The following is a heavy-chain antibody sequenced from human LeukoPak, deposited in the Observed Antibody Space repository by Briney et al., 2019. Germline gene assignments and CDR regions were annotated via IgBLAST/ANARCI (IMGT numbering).Heavy chain of an antibody. V-gene: IGHV4-34*01. Sequence: PPETLSLTCAVYGGAFSGYYWSWIRQPPGKGLEWIGEINHSGSTNYNPSLKSRVTISVDTSKNQFSLKLSSVTAADTAVYYCAREHTNYYDSSGYYYANDYWGQGTLVTVSS. D-gene: IGHD3-22*01. J-gene: IGHJ4*02. CDR2: INHSGST. CDR1: GGAFSGYY. CDR3: AREHTNYYDSSGYYYANDY.